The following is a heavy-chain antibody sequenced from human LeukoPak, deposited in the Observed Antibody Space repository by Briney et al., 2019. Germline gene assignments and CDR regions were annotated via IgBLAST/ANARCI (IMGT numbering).Heavy chain of an antibody. CDR1: GYTLTELS. CDR2: FDPEDGET. CDR3: RTAKEGYRYFDY. J-gene: IGHJ4*02. D-gene: IGHD5-24*01. V-gene: IGHV1-24*01. Sequence: ASVKVSCKVSGYTLTELSMHWVRQSPGKGPEWMGGFDPEDGETIYAQKFQGRVTMTEDTSTDTAYMELSSLRSEDTAVYYCRTAKEGYRYFDYWGQGTLVTVSS.